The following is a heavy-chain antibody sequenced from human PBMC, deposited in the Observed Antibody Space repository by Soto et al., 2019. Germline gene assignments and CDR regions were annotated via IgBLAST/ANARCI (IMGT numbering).Heavy chain of an antibody. D-gene: IGHD4-4*01. Sequence: QVQLVQSGAEVKKPGSSVKVACKAFGCTFSSSAISWVLQASGQGLEWMGGIIPIFGTADYAQKFQGRVTITADESTSTAYIELSSLRSEDTALSYCARDGGVYDYSPFDYWGEGTLVNFSS. CDR1: GCTFSSSA. CDR3: ARDGGVYDYSPFDY. V-gene: IGHV1-69*12. J-gene: IGHJ4*02. CDR2: IIPIFGTA.